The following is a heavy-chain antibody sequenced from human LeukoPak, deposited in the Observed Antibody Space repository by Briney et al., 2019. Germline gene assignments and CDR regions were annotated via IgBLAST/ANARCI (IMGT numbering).Heavy chain of an antibody. CDR3: ARAPPIVGASTFDI. CDR2: ISAYNGNT. Sequence: ASVKVSCKASGYTFTSYGITWVRQAPGHGLEWMGWISAYNGNTNHAQKLQGRVTMTTDTSTSTAYMELRSLRSDDTAVYYCARAPPIVGASTFDIWGQGTMVTVSS. D-gene: IGHD1-26*01. J-gene: IGHJ3*02. CDR1: GYTFTSYG. V-gene: IGHV1-18*01.